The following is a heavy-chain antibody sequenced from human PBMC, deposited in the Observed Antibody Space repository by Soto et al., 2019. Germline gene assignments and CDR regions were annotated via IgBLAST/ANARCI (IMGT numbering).Heavy chain of an antibody. D-gene: IGHD6-19*01. Sequence: GGSLRLSCAASGFTFSSYGMHWVRQAPGKGLEWVAVISYDGSNKYYADSVKGRFTISRDNSKNTLYLQMNSLRAEDTAVYYCAKDSSAVAAHYFDYWGQGTLVTVSS. CDR2: ISYDGSNK. CDR3: AKDSSAVAAHYFDY. J-gene: IGHJ4*02. V-gene: IGHV3-30*18. CDR1: GFTFSSYG.